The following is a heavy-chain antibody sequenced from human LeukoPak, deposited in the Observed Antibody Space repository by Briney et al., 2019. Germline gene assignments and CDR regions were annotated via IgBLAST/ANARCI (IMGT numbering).Heavy chain of an antibody. J-gene: IGHJ2*01. D-gene: IGHD6-19*01. CDR2: ISGSGGTT. Sequence: GGSLRLSCAASGFTFSSYAMSWVRQAPGKGLEWVSTISGSGGTTYYADSVKGRFTISRDNSKNTLYLQMNSLRAEDTAVYYCAKDSLSSGWHSYWYFDLWGRGTLVTVSS. V-gene: IGHV3-23*01. CDR1: GFTFSSYA. CDR3: AKDSLSSGWHSYWYFDL.